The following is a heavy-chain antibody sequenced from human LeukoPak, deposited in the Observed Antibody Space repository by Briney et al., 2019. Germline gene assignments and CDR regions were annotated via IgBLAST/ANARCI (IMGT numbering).Heavy chain of an antibody. CDR1: GFTFSSYT. Sequence: PGGSLRLSCAASGFTFSSYTMHWVRQAPGKGLEYVSAISSNGGSTYYANSVKGRFTIPRDNSKNTLYLQMGSLRAEDMAVYYCARGIYGSGSYKNYYYYMDVCGKGTTVTISS. CDR3: ARGIYGSGSYKNYYYYMDV. V-gene: IGHV3-64*01. J-gene: IGHJ6*03. D-gene: IGHD3-10*01. CDR2: ISSNGGST.